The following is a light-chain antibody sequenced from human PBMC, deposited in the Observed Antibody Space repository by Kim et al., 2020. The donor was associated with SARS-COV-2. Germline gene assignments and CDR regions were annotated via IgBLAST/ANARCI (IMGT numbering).Light chain of an antibody. CDR3: QQYNGYPLT. CDR1: QSISTW. V-gene: IGKV1-5*01. J-gene: IGKJ4*01. Sequence: DIQMTQSPSTLSASVGDRVTITCRASQSISTWLAWYQQKPGKTPDLLIYGASSLESGVPSRFSGSGSGTEFTLTISSLQPDDFATYYCQQYNGYPLTFGGGTKVDI. CDR2: GAS.